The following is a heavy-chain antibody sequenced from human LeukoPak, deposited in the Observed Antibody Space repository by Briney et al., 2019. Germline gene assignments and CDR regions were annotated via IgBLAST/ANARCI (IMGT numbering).Heavy chain of an antibody. Sequence: SVKVSCKASGGTSSSYAISWVRQAPGQGLEWMGRIIPIFGTANYAQKFQGRVTITTDESTSTAYMELSSLRSEDTAVYYCATSPEVYGTYYFDYWGQGTLVTVSS. CDR2: IIPIFGTA. CDR3: ATSPEVYGTYYFDY. V-gene: IGHV1-69*05. J-gene: IGHJ4*02. CDR1: GGTSSSYA. D-gene: IGHD2-8*01.